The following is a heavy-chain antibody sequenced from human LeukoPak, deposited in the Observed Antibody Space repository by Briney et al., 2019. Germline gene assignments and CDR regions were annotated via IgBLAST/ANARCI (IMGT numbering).Heavy chain of an antibody. J-gene: IGHJ3*02. V-gene: IGHV1-69*05. CDR1: GGTFSSYA. CDR2: IIPIFGTA. D-gene: IGHD3-22*01. CDR3: ARPYYYDSSGYYYGARDAFDI. Sequence: SVKVSCKASGGTFSSYAISWVRQAPGQGLEWMGGIIPIFGTANYAQKFQGRVTITTDESTSTAYMELSSPRSEDTAVYYCARPYYYDSSGYYYGARDAFDIWGQGTMVTVSS.